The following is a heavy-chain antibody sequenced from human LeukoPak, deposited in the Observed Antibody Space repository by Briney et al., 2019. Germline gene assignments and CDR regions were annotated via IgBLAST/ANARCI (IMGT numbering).Heavy chain of an antibody. CDR3: AKVIRGGYGMDV. D-gene: IGHD3-10*01. J-gene: IGHJ6*02. CDR2: ISDSSTLT. CDR1: GFTFSSFG. Sequence: GGSLRLSCAASGFTFSSFGMNWVRQAPGKGLEWVSYISDSSTLTDYADSVKGRFTTSRDNAQNSLSLQLSSLRDEDTAVYFCAKVIRGGYGMDVWGQGTTVTVTS. V-gene: IGHV3-48*02.